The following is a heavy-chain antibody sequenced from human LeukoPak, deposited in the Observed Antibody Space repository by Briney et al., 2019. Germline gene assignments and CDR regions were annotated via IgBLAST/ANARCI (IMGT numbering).Heavy chain of an antibody. Sequence: TSETLSLTCAVYGGSFSGYYWSWIRQPPGKGLEWIGEINHSGSTNYNPSLKSRVTISVDTSKNQFSLKLSSVTAADTAVYYCAHPTIGRGFDYWGQGTLVTVSS. CDR2: INHSGST. CDR3: AHPTIGRGFDY. V-gene: IGHV4-34*01. J-gene: IGHJ4*02. D-gene: IGHD5-12*01. CDR1: GGSFSGYY.